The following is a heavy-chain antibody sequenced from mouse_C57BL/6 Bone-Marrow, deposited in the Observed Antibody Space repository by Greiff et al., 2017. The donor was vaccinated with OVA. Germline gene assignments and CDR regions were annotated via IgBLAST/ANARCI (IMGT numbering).Heavy chain of an antibody. D-gene: IGHD2-5*01. CDR3: ARSRAYYSNYALAY. CDR2: IHTNSGST. J-gene: IGHJ3*01. V-gene: IGHV1-64*01. CDR1: GYTFTSYW. Sequence: QVQLKESGAELVKPGASVKLSCKASGYTFTSYWMHWVKQRPGQGLEWIGMIHTNSGSTNYNEKFKSKATLTVDKSSSTAYMQLSSLTSEDSAVYYCARSRAYYSNYALAYWGQGTLVTVSA.